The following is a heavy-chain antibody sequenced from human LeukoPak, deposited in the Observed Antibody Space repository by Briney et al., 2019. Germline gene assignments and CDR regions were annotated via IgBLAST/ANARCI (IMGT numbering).Heavy chain of an antibody. Sequence: SETLSLTCTVSGGSISSSSYYWGWIRQPPGKGLEWIGSIYYSGSTYYNPSLKSRVTISVDTSKNQFSLKLSSVTAADTAVYYCARGLLDSPLFDYWGQGTLVTVSS. CDR1: GGSISSSSYY. D-gene: IGHD2-15*01. CDR3: ARGLLDSPLFDY. V-gene: IGHV4-39*01. J-gene: IGHJ4*02. CDR2: IYYSGST.